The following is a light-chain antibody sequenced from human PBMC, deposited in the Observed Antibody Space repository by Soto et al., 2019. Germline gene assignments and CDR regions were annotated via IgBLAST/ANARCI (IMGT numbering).Light chain of an antibody. Sequence: QLVLTQPASVSGSPGQSITISCTGTSSDVGGYNYVSWYQQHPGEAPKLLIYDVSNRPSGVSNRFSGSKSGNTASLTISGLQAEDEADYYCSSYRSSSTVYVFGTGTKLTVL. J-gene: IGLJ1*01. CDR1: SSDVGGYNY. CDR3: SSYRSSSTVYV. CDR2: DVS. V-gene: IGLV2-14*01.